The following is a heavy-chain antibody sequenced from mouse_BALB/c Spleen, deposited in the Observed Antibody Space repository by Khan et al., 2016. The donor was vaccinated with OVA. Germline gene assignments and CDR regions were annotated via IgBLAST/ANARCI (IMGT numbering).Heavy chain of an antibody. J-gene: IGHJ4*01. V-gene: IGHV2-6-1*01. Sequence: QMQLEESGPGLVAPSQSLSITCTISGFSLTNYGVHWVRQPPGKGLEWLVVIWSDGSKTYNSALKSRLTISKDNSKSKVFLKMNSLQTDDTAMYFCARQPYYHYNIMDYWGQGTSVTVSS. CDR3: ARQPYYHYNIMDY. D-gene: IGHD2-10*01. CDR2: IWSDGSK. CDR1: GFSLTNYG.